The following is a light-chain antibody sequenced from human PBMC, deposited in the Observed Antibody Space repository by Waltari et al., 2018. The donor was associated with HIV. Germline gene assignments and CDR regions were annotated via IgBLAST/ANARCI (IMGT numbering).Light chain of an antibody. CDR3: CSYTGSSTRRPYV. Sequence: QSALTQPASVSGSPGQSMTISCTGTSSDFGSYNLVSWYQQHPGKAPKVMIYEGSKRPSGVSNRFSGSKSGNTASLTISGLQAEDEADYYCCSYTGSSTRRPYVFGTGTKVTVL. CDR1: SSDFGSYNL. CDR2: EGS. J-gene: IGLJ1*01. V-gene: IGLV2-23*01.